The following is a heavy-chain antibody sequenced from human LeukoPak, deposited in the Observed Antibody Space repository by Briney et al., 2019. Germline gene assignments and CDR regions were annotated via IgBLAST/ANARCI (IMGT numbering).Heavy chain of an antibody. CDR1: GFTLSSYA. CDR2: ISTAGNT. V-gene: IGHV3-23*03. J-gene: IGHJ4*02. D-gene: IGHD2-2*02. Sequence: GGSLRLSCTASGFTLSSYAMSWVRQAPGKGLEWVSVISTAGNTNYADSLRGRFTISRDTSKNTLYLQMDSLRADDTAVYYCAAYISGVPHWGQGTLVTVSS. CDR3: AAYISGVPH.